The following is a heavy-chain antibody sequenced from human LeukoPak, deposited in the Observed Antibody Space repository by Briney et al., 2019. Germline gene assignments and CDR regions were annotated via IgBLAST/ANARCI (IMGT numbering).Heavy chain of an antibody. Sequence: GGSLLLSCAASGFTFSDYYMSWIRQAPGKGLEWVSYISSRSGYTNYADSVKGRFTISRDNAKNSLYLQMNSLRAEDTAVYYCARDDGSGSYYWIWWGQGTLVTVSS. CDR3: ARDDGSGSYYWIW. V-gene: IGHV3-11*05. D-gene: IGHD3-10*01. J-gene: IGHJ4*02. CDR1: GFTFSDYY. CDR2: ISSRSGYT.